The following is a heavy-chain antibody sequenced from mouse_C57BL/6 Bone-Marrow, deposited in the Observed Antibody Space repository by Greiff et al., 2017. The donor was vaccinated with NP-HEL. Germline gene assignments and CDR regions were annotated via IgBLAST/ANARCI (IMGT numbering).Heavy chain of an antibody. Sequence: DVKLVESGGDLVKPGGSLKLSCAASGFTFSSYGMSWVRQTPDKRLEWVATISSGGSYTYYPDSVKGRFTISRDNAKNTLYLQMSSLKSEDTAMYYCARQGGLAWFAYWGQGTLVTVSA. J-gene: IGHJ3*01. CDR1: GFTFSSYG. CDR2: ISSGGSYT. V-gene: IGHV5-6*02. CDR3: ARQGGLAWFAY.